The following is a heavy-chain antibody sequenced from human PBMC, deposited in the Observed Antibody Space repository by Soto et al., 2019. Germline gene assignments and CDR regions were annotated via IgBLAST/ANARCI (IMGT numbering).Heavy chain of an antibody. Sequence: SETLSLTCTVSGGSISSSSYYWGWIRQPPGKGLEWIGSIYYSGSTYYNPSLKSRVTISVDTSKNQFSLKLSSVTAADTAVYYCARHPTKRWSSSWYIVPDFDYWGQGTLVTVSS. D-gene: IGHD6-13*01. V-gene: IGHV4-39*01. J-gene: IGHJ4*02. CDR3: ARHPTKRWSSSWYIVPDFDY. CDR2: IYYSGST. CDR1: GGSISSSSYY.